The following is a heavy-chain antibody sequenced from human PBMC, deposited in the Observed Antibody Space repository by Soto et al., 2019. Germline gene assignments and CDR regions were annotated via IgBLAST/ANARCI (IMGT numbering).Heavy chain of an antibody. J-gene: IGHJ4*02. CDR3: ARVMAAYIWNDPFDH. CDR1: GFRFDDYA. D-gene: IGHD1-20*01. Sequence: EVHLVASGGGLVQPGRSLRLSCAASGFRFDDYAIHWVRQAPGKGLDWVAAIGWDGVNIAYADSVKGRFTISRDNARNSLYLHMDSLRVEDTAFYFCARVMAAYIWNDPFDHWGQASLVTVTS. V-gene: IGHV3-9*01. CDR2: IGWDGVNI.